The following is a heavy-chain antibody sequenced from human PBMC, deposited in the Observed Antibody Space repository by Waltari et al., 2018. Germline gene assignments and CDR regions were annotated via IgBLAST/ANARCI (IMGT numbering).Heavy chain of an antibody. CDR2: IYTGGSA. V-gene: IGHV3-66*01. CDR3: ARDYQYANDC. J-gene: IGHJ4*02. Sequence: DVQLVESGGRLVQPGGSLSLSCAASGFNVSTYYINWVRQSPGKGLEVVSGIYTGGSAYHADSVKGRFTVSRDISKNTLYLHMDSLRADDTAVYYCARDYQYANDCWGQGTLVTVSS. CDR1: GFNVSTYY.